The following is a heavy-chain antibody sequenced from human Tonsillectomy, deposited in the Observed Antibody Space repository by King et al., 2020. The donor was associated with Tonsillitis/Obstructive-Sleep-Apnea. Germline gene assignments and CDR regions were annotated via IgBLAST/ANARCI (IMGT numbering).Heavy chain of an antibody. Sequence: VQLVESGGGVVQPGRSLRLSCAASGFSFSYYTMHWVRQAPGKGLEWVAVISYDGTNEYYADSVKGRFAVSRDNSKNTLYLHMNSLRAEDTAVYYCARDRLRWFGEYSFDCWGRGTPVTVSS. D-gene: IGHD3-10*01. CDR3: ARDRLRWFGEYSFDC. CDR2: ISYDGTNE. J-gene: IGHJ4*02. CDR1: GFSFSYYT. V-gene: IGHV3-30*09.